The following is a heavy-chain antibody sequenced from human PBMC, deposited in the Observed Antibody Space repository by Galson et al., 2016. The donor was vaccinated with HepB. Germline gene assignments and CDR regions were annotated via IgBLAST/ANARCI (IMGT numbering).Heavy chain of an antibody. D-gene: IGHD5-12*01. J-gene: IGHJ6*04. CDR3: AKTVRWGGGYDHGMDV. Sequence: TLSLTCAVSGDYINSGSNYWSWARQPAGKGLEWIGRIFGSVRTDYNPSLKSRVTISVSTSKNQLSLNLTSVTAADTAIYYCAKTVRWGGGYDHGMDVWGKGTTVTVSS. CDR2: IFGSVRT. V-gene: IGHV4-61*02. CDR1: GDYINSGSNY.